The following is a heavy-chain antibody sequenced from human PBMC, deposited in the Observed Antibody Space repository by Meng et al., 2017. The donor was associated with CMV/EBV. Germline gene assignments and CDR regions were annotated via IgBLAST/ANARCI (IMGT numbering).Heavy chain of an antibody. D-gene: IGHD5-12*01. V-gene: IGHV3-74*01. CDR3: VRDTGYSFDY. CDR1: TFTLNTYS. J-gene: IGHJ4*02. CDR2: SNTDGTTT. Sequence: LTCVASTFTLNTYSLHWVRQAPGKGLLWVSRSNTDGTTTTYADSVKGRFTSSRDNAKNTLNLQMNSLRVEDTAVYYCVRDTGYSFDYWGQGSLVTVSS.